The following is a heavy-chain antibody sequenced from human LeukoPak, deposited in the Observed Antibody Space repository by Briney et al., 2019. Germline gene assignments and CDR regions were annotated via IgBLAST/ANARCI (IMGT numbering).Heavy chain of an antibody. CDR2: IRQDGRDK. D-gene: IGHD5-18*01. V-gene: IGHV3-7*03. CDR3: ARGESYGRNYYFDY. Sequence: GGSLRLSCAASGFTFSNHYMSWVRQAPGKGLEWVANIRQDGRDKYYVDSVKGRFTISRDNAKNSLYLQMNSLRAEDTAVYYCARGESYGRNYYFDYWGQGTLVTVSS. J-gene: IGHJ4*02. CDR1: GFTFSNHY.